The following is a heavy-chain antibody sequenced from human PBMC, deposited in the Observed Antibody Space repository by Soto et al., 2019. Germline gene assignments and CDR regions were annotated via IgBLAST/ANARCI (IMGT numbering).Heavy chain of an antibody. CDR3: ARDLAFGLSDY. D-gene: IGHD3-10*01. V-gene: IGHV1-18*01. Sequence: GASVKVSCKASGYTFTSYGISWVRQAPGQGLEWMGWISAYNGNTNYSQKFQGRVTITRDTSASTAYMELSSLRSEDTAVYYCARDLAFGLSDYWGQGTLVTAPQ. J-gene: IGHJ4*02. CDR1: GYTFTSYG. CDR2: ISAYNGNT.